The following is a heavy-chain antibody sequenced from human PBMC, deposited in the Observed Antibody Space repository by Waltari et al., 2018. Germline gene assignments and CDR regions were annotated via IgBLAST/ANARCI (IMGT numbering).Heavy chain of an antibody. V-gene: IGHV3-23*04. J-gene: IGHJ4*02. D-gene: IGHD2-2*02. Sequence: EVQLVDSGGGLVQPGGSLRLSCAASGFTYRNYPMPWVRQAPGKGLEWVSSISSTGGTIHYAASVKGRFTISRDDSKNTLYLQMHNLRAEDTAVYYCAKGAQYQLLYFYFDSWGQGTLVTVSS. CDR3: AKGAQYQLLYFYFDS. CDR1: GFTYRNYP. CDR2: ISSTGGTI.